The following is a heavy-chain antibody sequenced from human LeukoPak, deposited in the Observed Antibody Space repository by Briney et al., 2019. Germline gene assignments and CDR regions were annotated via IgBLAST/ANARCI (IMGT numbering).Heavy chain of an antibody. D-gene: IGHD6-13*01. CDR1: GYTFTGYY. Sequence: ASVKVSCKSSGYTFTGYYIHWVRQAPGQGLEWMGWINSNSADTNYAQNFQGRVTMTRDTSISTAYMELSRLRSDDTALYYCARIGISARGTNFHHWGQGTLVTVSS. V-gene: IGHV1-2*02. CDR2: INSNSADT. J-gene: IGHJ1*01. CDR3: ARIGISARGTNFHH.